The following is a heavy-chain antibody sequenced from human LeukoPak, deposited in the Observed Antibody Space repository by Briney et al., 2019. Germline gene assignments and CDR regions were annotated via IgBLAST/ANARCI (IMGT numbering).Heavy chain of an antibody. Sequence: ASVKVSCKASGHTLTSYGISWVRQAPGKGLEGMGWISAWNGNTNYEQKLQGRVTMTTDTSTSTAYMELRSLRSDDTAVYYCARRGDYGDRIMGFDYWGQGTLVTVSS. CDR1: GHTLTSYG. CDR2: ISAWNGNT. CDR3: ARRGDYGDRIMGFDY. V-gene: IGHV1-18*01. J-gene: IGHJ4*02. D-gene: IGHD4-17*01.